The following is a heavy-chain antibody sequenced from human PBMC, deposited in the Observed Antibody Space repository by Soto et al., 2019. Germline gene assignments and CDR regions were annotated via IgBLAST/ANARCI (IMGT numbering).Heavy chain of an antibody. D-gene: IGHD6-19*01. CDR2: IAGSSSTT. CDR1: GFTFSTSA. Sequence: GGSLRLSCVASGFTFSTSALSWVRQAPGKGLEWVSTIAGSSSTTTYAESVAGRSTISRDNSKNTLFLQMNGLRGEDTAVYYCAKGVTPVGWYDFDYWGQGTVVTVSS. V-gene: IGHV3-23*01. CDR3: AKGVTPVGWYDFDY. J-gene: IGHJ4*02.